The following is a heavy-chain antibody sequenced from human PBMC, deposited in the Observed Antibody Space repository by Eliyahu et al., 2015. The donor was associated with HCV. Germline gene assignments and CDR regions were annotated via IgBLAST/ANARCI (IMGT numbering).Heavy chain of an antibody. CDR1: GGSLNRYY. Sequence: QVQLQQWGAGLLKPSETLSLTCAVYGGSLNRYYWSWIRQSPGKGLAWIGEISHSGSTNYNPSLKSRVTISLDKSKNQFSLKLSSVTAADTAVYYCAREPPSRLLSYFDSWSQGTRVSASS. J-gene: IGHJ4*02. CDR3: AREPPSRLLSYFDS. D-gene: IGHD2/OR15-2a*01. V-gene: IGHV4-34*01. CDR2: ISHSGST.